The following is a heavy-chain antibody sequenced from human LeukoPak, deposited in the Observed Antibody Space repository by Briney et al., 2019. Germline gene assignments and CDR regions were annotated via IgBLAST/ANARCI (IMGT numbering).Heavy chain of an antibody. J-gene: IGHJ4*02. V-gene: IGHV3-21*01. D-gene: IGHD1-1*01. Sequence: PGGSLRLSCAVSGFTFSSYSMNWVRQAPGKGLEWVSSISSSGGYIYYADSVKGRFTISRDNAKNSLYLQMNSLRAEDAAVYYCAKVGTPGTTFDYWGQGALVTVSS. CDR1: GFTFSSYS. CDR3: AKVGTPGTTFDY. CDR2: ISSSGGYI.